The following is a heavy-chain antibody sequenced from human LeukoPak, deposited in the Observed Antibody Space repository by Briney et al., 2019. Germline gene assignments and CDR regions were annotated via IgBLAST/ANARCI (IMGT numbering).Heavy chain of an antibody. CDR2: ITWNSGTI. V-gene: IGHV3-9*01. D-gene: IGHD3-16*01. J-gene: IGHJ4*02. CDR3: ARARGGRSAYFDQ. Sequence: SLRLSCAASGFTFSSYAMSWVRQAPGKGLEWVSGITWNSGTIGYADSVKGRFTNSRDNAKNSLYLQINSLRPEDTALYYCARARGGRSAYFDQWGQGTLVTVSS. CDR1: GFTFSSYA.